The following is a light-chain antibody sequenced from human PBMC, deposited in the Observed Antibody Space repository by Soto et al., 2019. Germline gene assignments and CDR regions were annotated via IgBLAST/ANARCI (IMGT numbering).Light chain of an antibody. V-gene: IGKV1-12*01. CDR1: QGINSW. CDR2: AAS. J-gene: IGKJ5*01. CDR3: QQANSFPIT. Sequence: DIPMTQSPSSVSASVGDRVSITCRASQGINSWLAWYQKKPGRAPKLLIYAASSLQNGVPSRFSGSESGTDFTLTISNLQPEDCAIYFCQQANSFPITFGQGTRLEIK.